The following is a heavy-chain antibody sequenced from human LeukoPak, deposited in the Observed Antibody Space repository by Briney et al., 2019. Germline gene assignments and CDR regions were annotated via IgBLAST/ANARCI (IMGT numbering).Heavy chain of an antibody. CDR3: AQQLGYCSGGTCYFTY. CDR2: ISNSGGDT. J-gene: IGHJ1*01. CDR1: GFTFSSYA. Sequence: PGGSLRLSCAASGFTFSSYAMSWVRQAPGKGLEWVAAISNSGGDTFYSDSGKGRFTIARDNSKNTLYLQMNSLRVDDTAVYYCAQQLGYCSGGTCYFTYWGQGTLVTVSS. D-gene: IGHD2-15*01. V-gene: IGHV3-23*01.